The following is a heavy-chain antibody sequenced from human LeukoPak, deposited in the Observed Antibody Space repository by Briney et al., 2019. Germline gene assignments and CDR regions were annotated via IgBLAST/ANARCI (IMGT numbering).Heavy chain of an antibody. CDR1: GGSISSYY. J-gene: IGHJ4*02. V-gene: IGHV4-59*12. CDR2: IYYSGST. CDR3: AREYCSGGSCYLYYFDY. Sequence: SETLSLTCTVSGGSISSYYWSWIRQPPGKGLEWIGYIYYSGSTNYNPSLKSRVTMSVDTSKNQFSLKLSSVTAADTAVYYCAREYCSGGSCYLYYFDYWGQGTLVTVSS. D-gene: IGHD2-15*01.